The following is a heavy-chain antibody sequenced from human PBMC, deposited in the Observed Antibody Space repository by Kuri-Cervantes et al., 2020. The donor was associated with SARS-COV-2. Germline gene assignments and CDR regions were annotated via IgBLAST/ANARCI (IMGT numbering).Heavy chain of an antibody. V-gene: IGHV3-30-3*01. D-gene: IGHD6-6*01. CDR3: ARESRQLVRGWYFDY. Sequence: GESLKISCAASGFTFSSYAMHWVRQAPGKGLEWVAVISYDGSNKYYADPVKGRFTISRDNSKNTLYLQMNSLRAEDTAVYYCARESRQLVRGWYFDYWGQGTLVTVSS. CDR1: GFTFSSYA. J-gene: IGHJ4*02. CDR2: ISYDGSNK.